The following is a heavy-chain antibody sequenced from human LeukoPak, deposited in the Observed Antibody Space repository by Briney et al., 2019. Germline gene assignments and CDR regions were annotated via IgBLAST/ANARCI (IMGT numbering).Heavy chain of an antibody. V-gene: IGHV3-23*01. CDR1: GFTFSSYA. Sequence: GGSLRLSCAASGFTFSSYAMSWVRQAPGKGLEWVSAISGSGGSTYYADSVKGRFTISRDNSKNTLYLQMNSLRAEDTAVYYCAKDHGVAAAGIPKWFDYWVQGTLVTVSS. J-gene: IGHJ4*02. CDR3: AKDHGVAAAGIPKWFDY. D-gene: IGHD6-13*01. CDR2: ISGSGGST.